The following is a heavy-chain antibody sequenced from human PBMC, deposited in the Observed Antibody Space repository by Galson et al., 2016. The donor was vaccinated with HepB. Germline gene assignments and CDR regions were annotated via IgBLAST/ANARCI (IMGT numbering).Heavy chain of an antibody. Sequence: SVKVSCKAYGYTFINYGISWVRQAPGQGLEWMGWINPYNGHISYAQNLQGRVTITADTSTTTGYLELLSLRSDDTAIYYCVRDINYEVDYWGQGTLVTVSS. CDR1: GYTFINYG. CDR3: VRDINYEVDY. CDR2: INPYNGHI. D-gene: IGHD1-7*01. J-gene: IGHJ4*02. V-gene: IGHV1-18*04.